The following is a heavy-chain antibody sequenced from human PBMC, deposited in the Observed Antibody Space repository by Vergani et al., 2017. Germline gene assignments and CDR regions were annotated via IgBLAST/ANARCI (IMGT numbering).Heavy chain of an antibody. Sequence: QVQLQESGPGLVKSSETLSLNCIVSFDSIRNLYCNWIRQPPGKGLEWIGSIHYSENTNYNPSLKTRVTISVDTSKNQLSLPLTSVTAADTAVYYCASDTHSGQRADRWGQGILVTVTS. J-gene: IGHJ5*02. CDR1: FDSIRNLY. D-gene: IGHD6-19*01. V-gene: IGHV4-59*11. CDR2: IHYSENT. CDR3: ASDTHSGQRADR.